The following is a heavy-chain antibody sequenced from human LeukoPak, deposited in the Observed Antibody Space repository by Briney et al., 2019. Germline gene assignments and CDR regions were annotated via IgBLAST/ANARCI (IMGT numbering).Heavy chain of an antibody. D-gene: IGHD3-10*01. Sequence: NPSETLPLTCAVYGGSFSGYYWSWIRQPPGKGLEWIGEINHSGSTNYNPSLKSRVTISVDTSKNQFSLKLSSVTAADAAVYYCARGSPMVRGVIIAPFYYYYYMDVWGKGTTVTVSS. CDR2: INHSGST. CDR3: ARGSPMVRGVIIAPFYYYYYMDV. V-gene: IGHV4-34*01. J-gene: IGHJ6*03. CDR1: GGSFSGYY.